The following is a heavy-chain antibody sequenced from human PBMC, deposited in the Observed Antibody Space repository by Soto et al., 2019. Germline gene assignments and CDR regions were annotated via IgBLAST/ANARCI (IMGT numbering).Heavy chain of an antibody. J-gene: IGHJ5*02. CDR3: AREGGGHEQQLVLDNWFDP. CDR1: GGSISSGGYY. V-gene: IGHV4-31*03. CDR2: IYYSGST. Sequence: PWETLSLTCTVSGGSISSGGYYWSWIRQHPGKGLEWIGYIYYSGSTYYNPSLKSRVTISVDTSKNQFSLKLSSVTAADTAVYYCAREGGGHEQQLVLDNWFDPWGQGTLVTV. D-gene: IGHD6-13*01.